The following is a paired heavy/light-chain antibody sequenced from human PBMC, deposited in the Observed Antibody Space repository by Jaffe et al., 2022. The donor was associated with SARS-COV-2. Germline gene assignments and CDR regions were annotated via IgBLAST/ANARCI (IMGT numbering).Heavy chain of an antibody. J-gene: IGHJ2*01. Sequence: EVQLVESGGGLIQPGGSLRLSCAASGFSVSGNYMSWVRQAPGKGLEWVSVIYGDDNSDYSDSVKGRFTVSRDSSKNTVYLEMNSLRAEDTAVYYCATRGPGVSSSWFFDLWGRGTLVTVSS. V-gene: IGHV3-53*01. CDR2: IYGDDNS. CDR3: ATRGPGVSSSWFFDL. CDR1: GFSVSGNY.
Light chain of an antibody. CDR1: SSDVGGYKY. J-gene: IGLJ1*01. Sequence: QSALTQPPSASGSPGQSVTISCTGTSSDVGGYKYVSWYQQHPGKAPKLMIYEVTKRPSGVPDRFSGSKSGSTASLTVSGLQAEDEADYYCSSYAGSNNYVFGTGTKVTVL. V-gene: IGLV2-8*01. CDR3: SSYAGSNNYV. CDR2: EVT.